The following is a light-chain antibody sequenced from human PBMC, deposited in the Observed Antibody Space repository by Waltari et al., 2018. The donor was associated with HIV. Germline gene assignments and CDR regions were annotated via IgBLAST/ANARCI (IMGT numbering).Light chain of an antibody. Sequence: SYELTQPPSVSVSPGQTAGITCSGDVLSKQFVYWYQQKTGQAPSLLIYKDSQRPSGVHERFSVSTSGTTVTLTITGVLAEDEAEYYCQSADKNIKSVVFGGGTKLTVL. J-gene: IGLJ2*01. V-gene: IGLV3-25*03. CDR1: VLSKQF. CDR3: QSADKNIKSVV. CDR2: KDS.